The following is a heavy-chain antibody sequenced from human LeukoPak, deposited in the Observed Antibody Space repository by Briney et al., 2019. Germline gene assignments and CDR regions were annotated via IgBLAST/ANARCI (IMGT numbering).Heavy chain of an antibody. D-gene: IGHD4-11*01. CDR1: GYSISSGYY. CDR2: IFHSGT. CDR3: ESDDYSNHGHY. J-gene: IGHJ4*02. V-gene: IGHV4-38-2*01. Sequence: SGTLSLTCAGSGYSISSGYYWAWIRQPPGGGLEWVGSIFHSGTYYNLSLKSRVSISMDTSENQFSLRPNYVTAADTAVYYCESDDYSNHGHYWGQGKLVTVSS.